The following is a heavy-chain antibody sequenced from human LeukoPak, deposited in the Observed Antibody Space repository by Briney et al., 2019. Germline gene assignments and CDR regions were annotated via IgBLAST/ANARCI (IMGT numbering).Heavy chain of an antibody. CDR2: ISGSRDNS. D-gene: IGHD3-10*01. CDR3: AKDLWFGGSAFDS. CDR1: GFAFKNSA. V-gene: IGHV3-23*01. Sequence: GGSLRLSCAASGFAFKNSAMSWVRQAPGRGLEWVSTISGSRDNSYYADSVKGRFTISIDFSQNTLYLEMNSLTADDTALYYCAKDLWFGGSAFDSWGQGTLVTVSS. J-gene: IGHJ4*01.